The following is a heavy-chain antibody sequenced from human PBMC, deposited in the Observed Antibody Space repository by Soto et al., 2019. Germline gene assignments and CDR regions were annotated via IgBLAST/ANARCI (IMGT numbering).Heavy chain of an antibody. D-gene: IGHD1-26*01. CDR2: IRSKANSYAT. V-gene: IGHV3-73*02. J-gene: IGHJ6*02. Sequence: EVQLVESGGGLVQPGGSLKLSCAASGFTFSGSAMHWVRQASGKGLEWVGRIRSKANSYATAYAASVKGRFTISRDDSKSTAYQQMNSLKTEDTAVYYCTRADGGSYDPGNHYYYGMDVWGQGTTVTVSS. CDR3: TRADGGSYDPGNHYYYGMDV. CDR1: GFTFSGSA.